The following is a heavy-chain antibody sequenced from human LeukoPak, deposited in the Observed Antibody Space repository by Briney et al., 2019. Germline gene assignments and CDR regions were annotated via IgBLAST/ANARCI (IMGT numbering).Heavy chain of an antibody. CDR2: TYYTSKWYN. D-gene: IGHD3-3*01. CDR3: ARQGFRRFDP. CDR1: GDSVSSNRAA. J-gene: IGHJ5*02. V-gene: IGHV6-1*01. Sequence: SQTLTLTCAISGDSVSSNRAAWNWFRQSPSRGLEWLGRTYYTSKWYNDYAVSVKSRITVNPDTSKNQFSLHLNSVTPEDTAVYYCARQGFRRFDPWGQGTLVTVSS.